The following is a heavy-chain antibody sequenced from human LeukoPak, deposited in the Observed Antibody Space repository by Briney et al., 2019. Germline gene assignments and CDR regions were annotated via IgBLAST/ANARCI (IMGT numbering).Heavy chain of an antibody. J-gene: IGHJ4*02. CDR1: GYTLTELS. CDR3: ATTSRYYYDSIGFY. V-gene: IGHV1-24*01. D-gene: IGHD3-22*01. Sequence: ASVKVSCKVSGYTLTELSTHWVRQAPGKGLEWMGGFDPEDGETIYAQKFQGRVTMTEDTSTDTVYMDLSSLRSEDTAVYYCATTSRYYYDSIGFYWGQGTLVTVSS. CDR2: FDPEDGET.